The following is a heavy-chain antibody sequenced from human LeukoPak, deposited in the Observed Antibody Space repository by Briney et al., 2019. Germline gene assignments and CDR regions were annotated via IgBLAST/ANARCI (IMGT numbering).Heavy chain of an antibody. CDR2: ISHTGSTM. V-gene: IGHV3-48*04. CDR3: AKVRVTMIVSYYFDY. CDR1: GFRFSSYS. D-gene: IGHD3-22*01. J-gene: IGHJ4*02. Sequence: PGGSLRLSCAASGFRFSSYSMNWVRQAQGKGLEWVSYISHTGSTMSYADSVKGRFTISRDNARNSLHLQMNSLRAEDTAVYYCAKVRVTMIVSYYFDYWGQGTLVTVSS.